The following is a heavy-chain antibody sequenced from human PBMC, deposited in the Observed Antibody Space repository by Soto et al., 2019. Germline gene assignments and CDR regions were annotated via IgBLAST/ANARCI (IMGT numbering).Heavy chain of an antibody. Sequence: GGSLRLSCAASGFTFTYGWMSWVRQAPGKGLEWVGRIKSKTDGGTTDYAAPVKGRFTISRDESQNTLYLQMNSLKTEDTAVYYCTSLYYGHWGQGTLVTVSS. D-gene: IGHD3-16*02. CDR2: IKSKTDGGTT. V-gene: IGHV3-15*01. CDR1: GFTFTYGW. J-gene: IGHJ4*02. CDR3: TSLYYGH.